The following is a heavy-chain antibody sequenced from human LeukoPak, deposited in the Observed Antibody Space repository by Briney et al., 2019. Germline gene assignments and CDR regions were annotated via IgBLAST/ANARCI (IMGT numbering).Heavy chain of an antibody. CDR2: INPSGGST. CDR1: GYTFTSYY. D-gene: IGHD5-18*01. J-gene: IGHJ6*02. Sequence: ASVKVSCKASGYTFTSYYMHWVRQAPGQGLEWMGIINPSGGSTSYAQKFQGRVTMTRDTSTSTVYMELSSLRSEDTAVYYCARSEEGYSYGYIYYYYGMGVWGQGTTVTVSS. CDR3: ARSEEGYSYGYIYYYYGMGV. V-gene: IGHV1-46*01.